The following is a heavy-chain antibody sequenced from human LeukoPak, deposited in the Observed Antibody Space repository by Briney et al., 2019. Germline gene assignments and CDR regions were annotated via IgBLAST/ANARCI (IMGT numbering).Heavy chain of an antibody. Sequence: SVKVSCKASGYTFTGYYMHWVRQAPGQGLEWMGRIIPIFGTANYAQKFQGRVTITTDESTSTAYMELSSLRSEDTAVYYCATGHGGKMLTDAFDIWGQGTMVTVSS. CDR2: IIPIFGTA. D-gene: IGHD4-23*01. J-gene: IGHJ3*02. V-gene: IGHV1-69*05. CDR3: ATGHGGKMLTDAFDI. CDR1: GYTFTGYY.